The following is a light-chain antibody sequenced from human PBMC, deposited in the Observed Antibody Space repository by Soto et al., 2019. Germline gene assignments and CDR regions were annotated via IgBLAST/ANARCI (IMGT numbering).Light chain of an antibody. V-gene: IGKV1-5*03. CDR1: QSISSW. CDR2: KAS. J-gene: IGKJ4*01. Sequence: DIQMTQSPSTRSASVGDRVTITCRASQSISSWLAWYQQKPGKAPKLLIYKASSLESGVPSRFSGSGSGTEFTLTISSLQPDDFATYYCQQYNSYSFGGGTKVEIK. CDR3: QQYNSYS.